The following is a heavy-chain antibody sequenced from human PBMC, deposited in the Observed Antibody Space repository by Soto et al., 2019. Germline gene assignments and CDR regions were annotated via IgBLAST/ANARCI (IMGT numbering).Heavy chain of an antibody. J-gene: IGHJ5*02. D-gene: IGHD2-21*01. V-gene: IGHV4-34*01. CDR1: GASLSDNY. CDR2: INHSGNT. Sequence: SETLSLTCAVYGASLSDNYCNWLRQPPGKGLEWIGEINHSGNTNYNPSLRSRVTISIDTSKNQLSLNLRSVSAADTAVYYCARGRGEFDAWGRGTPVTVSS. CDR3: ARGRGEFDA.